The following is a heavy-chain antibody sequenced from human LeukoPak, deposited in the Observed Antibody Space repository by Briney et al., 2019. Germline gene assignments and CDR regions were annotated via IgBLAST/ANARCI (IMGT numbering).Heavy chain of an antibody. CDR2: ISSSSSYI. Sequence: GGSLRLPRVASRFTLSSYSMNWLRQAPGKGLEGVSSISSSSSYIYYADSLKGRFTISRDNAKNSLYLQMNSLRAEDSAVYYCASNHYDFWSGPTPYYFDYWGQGTLVTVSS. CDR1: RFTLSSYS. D-gene: IGHD3-3*01. CDR3: ASNHYDFWSGPTPYYFDY. V-gene: IGHV3-21*01. J-gene: IGHJ4*02.